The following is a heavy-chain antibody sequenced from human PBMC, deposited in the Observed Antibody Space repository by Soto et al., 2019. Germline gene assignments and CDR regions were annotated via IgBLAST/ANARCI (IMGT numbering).Heavy chain of an antibody. D-gene: IGHD2-2*01. V-gene: IGHV3-74*01. CDR3: VRDSCYVGGLDV. Sequence: EVQLVESGGGVVQPGGSVRLSCEASGFTVRSYRMNWIRHAPGKGLVWVSQIYSDVSSTNYADSVQGRFTISRDNTKNTLYMHMNSLRGEDTALYYCVRDSCYVGGLDVWGQGTAVTV. CDR2: IYSDVSST. J-gene: IGHJ6*02. CDR1: GFTVRSYR.